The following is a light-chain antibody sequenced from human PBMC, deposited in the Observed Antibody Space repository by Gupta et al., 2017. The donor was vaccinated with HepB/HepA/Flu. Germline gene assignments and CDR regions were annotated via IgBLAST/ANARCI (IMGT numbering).Light chain of an antibody. CDR3: SSWDDSLNGII. CDR1: SSNIGSNT. J-gene: IGLJ2*01. Sequence: QSVLTQPPSASDIPGQRVTISCSGTSSNIGSNTVNWYQHLPGTAPKLLIYINNQRPSGVPARFSGSKSGTSASLDIRGLQSEDEADYYCSSWDDSLNGIIFGGGTKLTVL. CDR2: INN. V-gene: IGLV1-44*01.